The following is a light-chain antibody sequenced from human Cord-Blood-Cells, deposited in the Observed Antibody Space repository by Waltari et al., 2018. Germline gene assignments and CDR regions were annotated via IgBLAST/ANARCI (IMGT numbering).Light chain of an antibody. Sequence: DIVMTQSPDSLAVSLGERATINCKSRQSVLYSSNNNTYLACYQQKPGQPHKLLIYWASTRESGVPDRFSCGGSGTDFTLPISSLQAEDVAVYYCQQYYSTPWTFGQGTKVEIK. CDR2: WAS. J-gene: IGKJ1*01. CDR1: QSVLYSSNNNTY. V-gene: IGKV4-1*01. CDR3: QQYYSTPWT.